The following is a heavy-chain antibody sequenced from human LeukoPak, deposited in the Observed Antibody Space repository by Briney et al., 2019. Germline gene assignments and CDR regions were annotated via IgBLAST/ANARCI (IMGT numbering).Heavy chain of an antibody. CDR1: GYTFTIYG. V-gene: IGHV1-18*01. Sequence: ASVTVSFTASGYTFTIYGISWVRQAPGQGLEWMGWISAYNGNTNYAQKLQGRVTMTTDTSTSTAYMELRSLRSDDTAVYYCARANSGYDQNWFDPWGQGTLVTVSS. CDR3: ARANSGYDQNWFDP. D-gene: IGHD5-12*01. CDR2: ISAYNGNT. J-gene: IGHJ5*02.